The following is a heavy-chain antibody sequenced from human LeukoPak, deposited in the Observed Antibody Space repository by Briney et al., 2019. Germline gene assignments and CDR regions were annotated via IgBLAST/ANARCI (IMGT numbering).Heavy chain of an antibody. V-gene: IGHV3-30*02. CDR3: ARDLNGKFYIAY. CDR1: GFTFSTFD. CDR2: IGYSGANT. J-gene: IGHJ4*02. Sequence: GGSLRLSCAASGFTFSTFDMHWVRQAPGEGLEWVAYIGYSGANTYYADSVKGRFTISRDDSKNTVHLQMNSLRAADTALYSCARDLNGKFYIAYWGQGTLVTVSS. D-gene: IGHD2-8*01.